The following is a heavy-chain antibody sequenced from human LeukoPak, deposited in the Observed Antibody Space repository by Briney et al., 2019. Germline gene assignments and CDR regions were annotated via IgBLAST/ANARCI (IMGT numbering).Heavy chain of an antibody. Sequence: GGSLTLSCAASGFTFSSYAMHWVRQAPGKGLEWGAVISYDGSNKYYADSVKGRFTISRDNSKNTLYLQMNSLRAEDTAVYYCARGNDPWGQGTLVTVSS. CDR2: ISYDGSNK. CDR3: ARGNDP. CDR1: GFTFSSYA. V-gene: IGHV3-30*04. J-gene: IGHJ5*02.